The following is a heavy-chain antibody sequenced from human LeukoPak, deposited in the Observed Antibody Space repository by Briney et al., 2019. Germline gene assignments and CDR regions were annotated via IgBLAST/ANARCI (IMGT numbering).Heavy chain of an antibody. V-gene: IGHV3-21*01. J-gene: IGHJ4*02. CDR1: GFTFSSYS. D-gene: IGHD1-14*01. Sequence: GGSLRLSCAASGFTFSSYSMNWVRQAPGKGLEWVSAISSSSSYIYYADSVKGRFTMSRDNARNSLYLQMNSLRTEDTGVYFCVRDAGGYWGQGTLVTVSS. CDR3: VRDAGGY. CDR2: ISSSSSYI.